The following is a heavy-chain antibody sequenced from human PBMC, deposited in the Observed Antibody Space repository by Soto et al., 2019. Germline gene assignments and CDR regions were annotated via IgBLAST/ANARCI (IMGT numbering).Heavy chain of an antibody. CDR1: GFTFNVYA. CDR3: TKAGGWYYYDSSGPPDASHV. V-gene: IGHV3-23*01. J-gene: IGHJ3*01. CDR2: ISVNGRT. D-gene: IGHD3-22*01. Sequence: PGGSLRLSCAAFGFTFNVYAMAWVRQAPGKGLEWVSGISVNGRTNYADSVKGRFTISRDNSKIMVFMQMDTLRVEDTALYYCTKAGGWYYYDSSGPPDASHVWGQGTMVTVSS.